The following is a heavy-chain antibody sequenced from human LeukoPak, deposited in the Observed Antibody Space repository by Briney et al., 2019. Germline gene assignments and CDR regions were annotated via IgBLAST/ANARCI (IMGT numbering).Heavy chain of an antibody. D-gene: IGHD3-10*01. CDR1: GFTFSSYA. CDR2: ISYDGSNK. Sequence: GRSLRLSCAASGFTFSSYAMHWVRQAPGKGLEWVAVISYDGSNKYYADSVKGRFTISRDNSKNTLYLQMNSLRAEDTAVYYCARDGEGSQFWLDYWGQGTLVTVSS. CDR3: ARDGEGSQFWLDY. V-gene: IGHV3-30-3*01. J-gene: IGHJ4*02.